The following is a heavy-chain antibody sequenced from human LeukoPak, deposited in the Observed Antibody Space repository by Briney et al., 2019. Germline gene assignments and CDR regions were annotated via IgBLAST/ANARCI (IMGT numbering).Heavy chain of an antibody. CDR2: IRYDGSNK. CDR1: GYTFSRYG. V-gene: IGHV3-30*02. D-gene: IGHD4-23*01. Sequence: GGSLRLSCAASGYTFSRYGMHWVRQAPGKGLEWVAFIRYDGSNKYYADSVKGRFTISRDNSKNTLYLQMYSLRAEDTAVYYCAKDPAMTTVVTSGYWGRGTLVTVSS. CDR3: AKDPAMTTVVTSGY. J-gene: IGHJ4*02.